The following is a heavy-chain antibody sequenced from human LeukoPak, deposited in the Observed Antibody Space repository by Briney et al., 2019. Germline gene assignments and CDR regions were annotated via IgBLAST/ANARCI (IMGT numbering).Heavy chain of an antibody. CDR2: ISSSSSTI. Sequence: GGSLRLSCAASGFSFSTYSMNWVRQAPGKGLEWVSYISSSSSTIYYADSVKGRFTISRDNAKNSLYLQMNSLRAEDTAVYYCASSWFGYDAFDIWGQGTKVTVSS. CDR1: GFSFSTYS. J-gene: IGHJ3*02. CDR3: ASSWFGYDAFDI. V-gene: IGHV3-48*04. D-gene: IGHD3-10*01.